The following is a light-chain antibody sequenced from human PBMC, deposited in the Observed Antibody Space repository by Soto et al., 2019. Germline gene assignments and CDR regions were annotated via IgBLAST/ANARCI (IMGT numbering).Light chain of an antibody. CDR1: KSVNNN. CDR2: GAS. CDR3: QQYNNWPPLT. Sequence: EIVMTQSPVTLSVSPGERAILSCRASKSVNNNLAWYQQKPGQAPRLLIYGASTRATGIPARFSGSGSGTEFTLSISSLQSEDFAIYYCQQYNNWPPLTFGGGTKVEIK. V-gene: IGKV3-15*01. J-gene: IGKJ4*01.